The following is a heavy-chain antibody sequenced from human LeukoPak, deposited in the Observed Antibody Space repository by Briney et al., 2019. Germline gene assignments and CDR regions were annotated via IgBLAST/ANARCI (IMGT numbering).Heavy chain of an antibody. CDR3: ARVIVVVVAATPANWFDP. D-gene: IGHD2-15*01. Sequence: GASVKVSCKASGYTFTSYAMNWVRQAPGQGLEWMGWINTNTGNPTYAQGFTGRFVFSLDTSVSTAYLQISSLKAEDTAVYYCARVIVVVVAATPANWFDPWGQGTLVTVSS. J-gene: IGHJ5*02. V-gene: IGHV7-4-1*02. CDR2: INTNTGNP. CDR1: GYTFTSYA.